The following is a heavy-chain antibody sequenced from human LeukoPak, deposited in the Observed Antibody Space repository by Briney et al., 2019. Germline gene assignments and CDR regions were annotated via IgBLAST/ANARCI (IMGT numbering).Heavy chain of an antibody. J-gene: IGHJ4*02. CDR3: ARDLPGDNYYDRNYYFDY. CDR2: IYTSGST. CDR1: GGSISSGSYY. D-gene: IGHD3-22*01. Sequence: SQTLSLTCTVSGGSISSGSYYWSWIRQPAGKGLEWIGRIYTSGSTNYNPSLKSRVTISVDTSKNQFSLQLNSVTPEDTAVYYCARDLPGDNYYDRNYYFDYWGQGTLVTVSS. V-gene: IGHV4-61*02.